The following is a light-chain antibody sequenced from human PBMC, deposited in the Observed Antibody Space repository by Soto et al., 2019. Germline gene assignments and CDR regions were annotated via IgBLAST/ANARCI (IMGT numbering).Light chain of an antibody. Sequence: QSVLAQPASVSGSPGQSITISCTGTSSDVGGYNYVSWYQHHPGKAPKLISYDVTNRPSGVSNPFSGSKSGNTASLTISGLRPEDEADYYCSSYTTSNTRQIVFGTGTKVTV. J-gene: IGLJ1*01. CDR1: SSDVGGYNY. CDR2: DVT. CDR3: SSYTTSNTRQIV. V-gene: IGLV2-14*03.